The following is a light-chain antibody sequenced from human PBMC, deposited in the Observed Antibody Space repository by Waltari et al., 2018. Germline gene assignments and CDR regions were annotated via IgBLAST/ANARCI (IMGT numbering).Light chain of an antibody. J-gene: IGKJ4*01. V-gene: IGKV3-20*01. CDR2: GAS. CDR1: QSVDSTY. CDR3: QQYGSSPLT. Sequence: EIVLTQSPGTLSLSPGERATLSCRASQSVDSTYLGWYQQKPGQAPRLLIYGASSRATGIPDRFSGSGSGTDFTLTISRLEPEDFAVYSCQQYGSSPLTFGGGTKVEIK.